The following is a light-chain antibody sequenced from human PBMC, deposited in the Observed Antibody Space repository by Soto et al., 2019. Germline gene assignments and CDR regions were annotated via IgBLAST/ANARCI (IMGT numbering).Light chain of an antibody. CDR2: DAS. V-gene: IGKV3-11*01. CDR3: QQRSNLPWT. CDR1: QSVTTF. Sequence: EIGLTQSQATLSLSPGERATLSCRASQSVTTFLAWYQQKPGQAPRLLISDASGKATGIPARFSGSGSGTDFPLTISSLESEDFAVYYCQQRSNLPWTFGQGTKVEL. J-gene: IGKJ1*01.